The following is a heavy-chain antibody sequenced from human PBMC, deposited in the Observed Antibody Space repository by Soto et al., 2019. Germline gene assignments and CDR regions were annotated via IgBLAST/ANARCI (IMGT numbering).Heavy chain of an antibody. D-gene: IGHD3-22*01. J-gene: IGHJ3*02. CDR2: IIPTFRST. CDR1: GGTFSNYG. Sequence: GASVKVSCKASGGTFSNYGISWVRQAPRQGLEWMGGIIPTFRSTKYAQKFQGRVTITADESTSTAYMELSSLRSEDTAVYYCARGRLIYYYDSSAYYYDVDIWGQGTMVTVSS. V-gene: IGHV1-69*13. CDR3: ARGRLIYYYDSSAYYYDVDI.